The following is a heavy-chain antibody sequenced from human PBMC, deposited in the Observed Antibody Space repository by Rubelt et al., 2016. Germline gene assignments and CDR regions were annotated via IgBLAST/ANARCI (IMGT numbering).Heavy chain of an antibody. CDR1: GGSFSGYY. V-gene: IGHV4-34*01. Sequence: YGGSFSGYYWSWIRQPPGKGLGWIGEINHSGSTNYNPSLKSRVTISVDTSKNQFSLKLSSVTAADTAVYYCARGNADYYDSSGYYPRLGYFDYWGQGTLVTVSS. D-gene: IGHD3-22*01. CDR2: INHSGST. J-gene: IGHJ4*02. CDR3: ARGNADYYDSSGYYPRLGYFDY.